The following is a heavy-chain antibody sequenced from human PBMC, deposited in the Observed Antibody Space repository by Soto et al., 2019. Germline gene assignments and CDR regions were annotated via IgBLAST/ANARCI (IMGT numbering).Heavy chain of an antibody. CDR1: GYTFTSYG. J-gene: IGHJ5*02. D-gene: IGHD3-3*01. CDR2: ISAYNGNT. Sequence: ASVKVSCKASGYTFTSYGISWVRQAPGQGLEWMGWISAYNGNTNYAQKLQGRVTMTTDTSTSTAYMELRSLRSDDTAVYYCARGVQRYYDNNPHRKSGWFDPGGQGTLVTVSS. CDR3: ARGVQRYYDNNPHRKSGWFDP. V-gene: IGHV1-18*04.